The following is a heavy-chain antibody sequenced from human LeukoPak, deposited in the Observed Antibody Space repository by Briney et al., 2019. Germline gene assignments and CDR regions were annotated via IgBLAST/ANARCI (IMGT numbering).Heavy chain of an antibody. CDR3: ARRGYSSGWYFDY. D-gene: IGHD6-19*01. J-gene: IGHJ4*02. CDR2: IYYSGST. CDR1: GGSISSYY. Sequence: SETLSLTCTVSGGSISSYYWSWIRQPPGKGLEWIGYIYYSGSTNYNPSLKSRVTISVDTSKNQFSLKLSSVTAADTAVYYCARRGYSSGWYFDYWGQGTLVTVSS. V-gene: IGHV4-59*08.